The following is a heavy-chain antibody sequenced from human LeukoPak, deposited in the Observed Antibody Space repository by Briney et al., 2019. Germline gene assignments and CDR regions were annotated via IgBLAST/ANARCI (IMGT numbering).Heavy chain of an antibody. CDR2: VYAGDSNT. J-gene: IGHJ4*02. D-gene: IGHD3-22*01. CDR1: GSTFTNFW. V-gene: IGHV5-51*01. CDR3: VRPSQLVLGDSIGLFDY. Sequence: RGASLQICGKGAGSTFTNFWIGGGRELPGKGVEWMGIVYAGDSNTRYSPSFQGQVTVSADKSINTAYLQWSSLKASDTAMYYCVRPSQLVLGDSIGLFDYWGQGALVTVSS.